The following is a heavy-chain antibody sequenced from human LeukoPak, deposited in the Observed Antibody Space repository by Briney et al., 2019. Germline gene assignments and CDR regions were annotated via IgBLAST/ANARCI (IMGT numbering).Heavy chain of an antibody. Sequence: GGSLRLSCAASEFSVGSNYMTWVRQAPGKGLEWVSSISSSSTYIYYADSVKGRFTISRDNAKNSLSLQMNSLRAEDTAVYYCARDVYDSSGFSGAFDIWGQGTMVTVSS. CDR3: ARDVYDSSGFSGAFDI. CDR1: EFSVGSNY. V-gene: IGHV3-21*01. CDR2: ISSSSTYI. D-gene: IGHD3-22*01. J-gene: IGHJ3*02.